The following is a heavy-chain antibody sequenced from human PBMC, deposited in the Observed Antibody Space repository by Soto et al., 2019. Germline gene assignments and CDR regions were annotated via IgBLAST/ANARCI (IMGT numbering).Heavy chain of an antibody. V-gene: IGHV3-11*01. Sequence: QVQLVESGGGVGKPGGSLRLSCAASGFTFSDYYMSWTRQAPGKGLEWVAYISGSSGNIYYADSVKGRFTISRDNAKNALYLQMHSLRADDTAVYYCARDRYSGSDAYLDVWGNGTTVTVSS. CDR3: ARDRYSGSDAYLDV. D-gene: IGHD5-12*01. CDR1: GFTFSDYY. CDR2: ISGSSGNI. J-gene: IGHJ6*03.